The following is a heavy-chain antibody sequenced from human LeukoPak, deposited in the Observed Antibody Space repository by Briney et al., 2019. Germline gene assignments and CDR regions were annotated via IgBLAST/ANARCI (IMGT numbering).Heavy chain of an antibody. CDR1: GGSISSSSYY. CDR3: ARSILWFGNYYYYYYMDV. J-gene: IGHJ6*03. D-gene: IGHD3-10*01. Sequence: SETLSLTCTVSGGSISSSSYYWGWIRQPPGKGLEWIGSIYYSGSTYYNPSLKSRVTISVDTSKNQFSLKLSSVTAADTAVYYCARSILWFGNYYYYYYMDVWGKGTTVTISS. CDR2: IYYSGST. V-gene: IGHV4-39*01.